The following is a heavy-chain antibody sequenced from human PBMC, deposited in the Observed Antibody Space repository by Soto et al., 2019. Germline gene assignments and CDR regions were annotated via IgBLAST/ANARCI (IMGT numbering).Heavy chain of an antibody. CDR3: ASPKIAFYHWFAP. CDR2: IYYSGST. D-gene: IGHD3-3*02. Sequence: QLQLQESGPGLVRPSETLSLTCTVSGGSISSSSYYWGWIRQPPGKGLEWIGSIYYSGSTYYNPSIKSRVTISVDTAKNQFSLKLSSVTAADTAVYYCASPKIAFYHWFAPWGQGTLVTVSS. J-gene: IGHJ5*02. V-gene: IGHV4-39*01. CDR1: GGSISSSSYY.